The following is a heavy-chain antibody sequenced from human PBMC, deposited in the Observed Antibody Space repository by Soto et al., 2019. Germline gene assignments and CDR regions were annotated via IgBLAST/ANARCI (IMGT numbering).Heavy chain of an antibody. CDR3: ERPLVVVTAIRSDYYYYGMDV. D-gene: IGHD2-21*02. Sequence: QVQLVQSGAEVKKPGSSVKVSCKASGGTFSSYAISWVRQAPGQGLEWMGGIIPIFGTANYAQKFQGRVTITADESTSTAYVELSSLRSEDTAVYYCERPLVVVTAIRSDYYYYGMDVWGQGTTVTVSS. CDR1: GGTFSSYA. CDR2: IIPIFGTA. V-gene: IGHV1-69*01. J-gene: IGHJ6*02.